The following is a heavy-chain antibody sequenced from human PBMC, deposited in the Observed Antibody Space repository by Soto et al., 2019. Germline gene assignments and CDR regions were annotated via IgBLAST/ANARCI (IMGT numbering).Heavy chain of an antibody. CDR3: GRHLGGMVYAILYYYYGMDV. Sequence: SETLSLTCTVSGGSISSYYWSWIRQPPGKGLEWIGYIYYSGSTNYNPSLKSRVTISVDTSKNQFSLKVRSVTAADTAVYYCGRHLGGMVYAILYYYYGMDVWGQGTTVTVSS. J-gene: IGHJ6*02. CDR1: GGSISSYY. D-gene: IGHD2-8*01. CDR2: IYYSGST. V-gene: IGHV4-59*01.